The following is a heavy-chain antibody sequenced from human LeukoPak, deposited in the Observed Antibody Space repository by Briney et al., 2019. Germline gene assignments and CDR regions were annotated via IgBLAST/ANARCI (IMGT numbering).Heavy chain of an antibody. V-gene: IGHV3-66*01. J-gene: IGHJ5*02. Sequence: GGSLRLSCAASEFTVRSYHMSWVRQAPGKGLEWVSVIDSGGSTYYAESVKGRFTISRDNSKNTLYLQMNSLRAEDTAVYYCARAPESIVPAASFDPWGQGTLVTVSS. D-gene: IGHD2-2*01. CDR1: EFTVRSYH. CDR3: ARAPESIVPAASFDP. CDR2: IDSGGST.